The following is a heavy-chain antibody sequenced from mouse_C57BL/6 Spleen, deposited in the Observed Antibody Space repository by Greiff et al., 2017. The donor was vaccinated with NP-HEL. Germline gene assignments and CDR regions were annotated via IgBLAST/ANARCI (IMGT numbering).Heavy chain of an antibody. CDR2: INPSSGYT. J-gene: IGHJ3*01. CDR3: ARVRYYGSSYEDWIDY. CDR1: GYTFTSYW. V-gene: IGHV1-7*01. Sequence: QVQLQQSGAELVKPGASVKLSCKASGYTFTSYWMHWVKQRPGQGLEWIGYINPSSGYTKYNQKFKEKATLTADKSSSTAYMQLSSLTYEDSAVYYYARVRYYGSSYEDWIDYWGQGTLVTVSA. D-gene: IGHD1-1*01.